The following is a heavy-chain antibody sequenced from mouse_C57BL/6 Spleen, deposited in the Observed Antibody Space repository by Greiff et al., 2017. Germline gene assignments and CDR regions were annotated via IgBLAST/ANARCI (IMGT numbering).Heavy chain of an antibody. Sequence: DVQLVESGGGLVKPGGSLKLSCAASGFTFSSYAMSWVRQTPEKRLEWVATISDGGSYTYYPDNVKGRFTISRDNAKNNPYLQMSHLKSEDTAMYYCARLGVAYWYFEGWGTGTTVTVSS. CDR3: ARLGVAYWYFEG. CDR1: GFTFSSYA. D-gene: IGHD1-1*02. J-gene: IGHJ1*03. V-gene: IGHV5-4*01. CDR2: ISDGGSYT.